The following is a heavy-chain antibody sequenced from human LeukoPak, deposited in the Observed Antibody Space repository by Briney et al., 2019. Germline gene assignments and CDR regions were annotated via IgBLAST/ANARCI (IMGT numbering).Heavy chain of an antibody. D-gene: IGHD4-17*01. Sequence: ASVKVSCKASGYTFTSYAITWVRQAPGQGLEWMGWISAYNGNTNYAQNLQGRVTMTTDTSTSTTYMELRSLRSDDTAVYYCARSTVTTYDYWGQGTLVTVSS. CDR3: ARSTVTTYDY. CDR1: GYTFTSYA. J-gene: IGHJ4*02. CDR2: ISAYNGNT. V-gene: IGHV1-18*01.